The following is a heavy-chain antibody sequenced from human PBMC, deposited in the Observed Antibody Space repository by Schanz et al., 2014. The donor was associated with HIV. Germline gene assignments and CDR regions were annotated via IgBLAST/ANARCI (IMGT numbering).Heavy chain of an antibody. CDR1: GFTFSSYG. Sequence: QVQLVESGGGVVQPGRSLRLSCAASGFTFSSYGMHWVRQAPGKGLEWVAVIWYDGTDKYYAGSVKGRFTISRDNGKSSFFLQMNDLRVEDTAVYYCAREASYHDFWYGYYTLPLDHWGQGTLVIVSS. CDR3: AREASYHDFWYGYYTLPLDH. D-gene: IGHD3-3*01. V-gene: IGHV3-33*01. J-gene: IGHJ4*02. CDR2: IWYDGTDK.